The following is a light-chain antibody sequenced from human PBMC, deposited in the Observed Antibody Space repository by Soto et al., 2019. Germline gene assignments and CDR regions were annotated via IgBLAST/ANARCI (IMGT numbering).Light chain of an antibody. Sequence: EIVLTQSPVTLSLSPGERATLSCRASQSVTTFLTWYQQKPGQAPRLLIYAASKRDTGIPARFSGSGSGTDFTLTISSLEPEDFAVYYCQQRTNSPLTFGGGTKVEIK. CDR3: QQRTNSPLT. CDR2: AAS. J-gene: IGKJ4*01. V-gene: IGKV3-11*01. CDR1: QSVTTF.